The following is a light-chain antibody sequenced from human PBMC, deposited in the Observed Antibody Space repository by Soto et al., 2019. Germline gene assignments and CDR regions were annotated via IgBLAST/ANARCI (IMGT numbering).Light chain of an antibody. Sequence: EIVLTQSPGTLSLSPGERATLSCRASQTISSNQLAWYQQKPGQAPRLLIYIASNRASGIPDRFSGSGSGTDFTLTINKLEPEDFAVYYCQQYGSSLITFGQGTRLEIK. V-gene: IGKV3-20*01. CDR2: IAS. J-gene: IGKJ5*01. CDR1: QTISSNQ. CDR3: QQYGSSLIT.